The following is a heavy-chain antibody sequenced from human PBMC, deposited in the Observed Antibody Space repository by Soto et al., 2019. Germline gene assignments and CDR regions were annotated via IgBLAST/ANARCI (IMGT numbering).Heavy chain of an antibody. CDR2: INHSGST. CDR3: ARVKIAGRGYFDY. V-gene: IGHV4-34*01. Sequence: QVQLQQWGAGLLKPSETLSLTCAVYGGSFSGYYWSWIRQPPGKGLEWIGEINHSGSTNYNPSLKSRVTISVDTSKNQFSLKLSSVTAADTAVYYCARVKIAGRGYFDYWGQGTLVTVSS. D-gene: IGHD6-6*01. J-gene: IGHJ4*02. CDR1: GGSFSGYY.